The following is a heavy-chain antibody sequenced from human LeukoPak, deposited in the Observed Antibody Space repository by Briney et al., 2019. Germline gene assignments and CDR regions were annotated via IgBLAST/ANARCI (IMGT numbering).Heavy chain of an antibody. CDR1: GYTFTSYD. Sequence: ASVKVSCKASGYTFTSYDINWVRQATGQGLEWMGWMNPNSGNTGYAQKFQGRVTITRNTSISTAYMELSSLRSEDTAVYYCARARRGYSLYYYYMDVWGNGTTVTVSS. CDR3: ARARRGYSLYYYYMDV. V-gene: IGHV1-8*03. CDR2: MNPNSGNT. D-gene: IGHD5-18*01. J-gene: IGHJ6*03.